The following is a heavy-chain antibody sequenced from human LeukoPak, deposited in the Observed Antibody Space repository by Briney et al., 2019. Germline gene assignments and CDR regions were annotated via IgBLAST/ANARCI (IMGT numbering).Heavy chain of an antibody. CDR2: INPNSGGT. Sequence: GASVKVSCKASGYTFTGYYMHWVRQAPGQGLEWMGWINPNSGGTNYAQKFQGRVTMTRETSISTAYMELSRLRSDDTAVYYCARGDLIVVVTALSDYWGQGTLVTVSS. J-gene: IGHJ4*02. D-gene: IGHD2-21*02. CDR1: GYTFTGYY. CDR3: ARGDLIVVVTALSDY. V-gene: IGHV1-2*02.